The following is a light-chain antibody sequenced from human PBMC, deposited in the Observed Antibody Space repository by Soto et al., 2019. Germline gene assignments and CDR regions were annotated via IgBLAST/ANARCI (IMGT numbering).Light chain of an antibody. V-gene: IGKV3-15*01. CDR3: QQYNNWPPGVT. Sequence: EIVMTQSPATLSVSPGERATLSCRASQSVSSNLAWYQQKPGQAPRLLIYGASTRATGIPARFSGSGSGTEFTLTISSLQSEDFAVYYCQQYNNWPPGVTFGPGTKSGYQT. CDR1: QSVSSN. CDR2: GAS. J-gene: IGKJ3*01.